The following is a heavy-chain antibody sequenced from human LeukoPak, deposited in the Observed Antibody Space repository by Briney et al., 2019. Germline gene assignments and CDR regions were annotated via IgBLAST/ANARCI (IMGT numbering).Heavy chain of an antibody. CDR2: ISEGGGTT. D-gene: IGHD1-1*01. J-gene: IGHJ4*02. CDR3: AKEGPTGTTKLDY. CDR1: GFTFSSYA. Sequence: PGGSLRLSCAASGFTFSSYAMSWLRQAPGKGLEWVSAISEGGGTTYYADSVKGRSTISRDNSKNTLSLQLDSLRAEDTAVYYCAKEGPTGTTKLDYWGQGTLVTVSS. V-gene: IGHV3-23*01.